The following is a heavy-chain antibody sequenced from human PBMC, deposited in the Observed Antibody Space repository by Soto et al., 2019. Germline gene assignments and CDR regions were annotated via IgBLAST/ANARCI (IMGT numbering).Heavy chain of an antibody. CDR3: AKDMWDLGISYFDY. Sequence: GGSLRLSCAASGFTFSSYGMHWVRQAPGKGLEWVTVISYDGSNKYYADSVKGRFTISRDNSKNTLYLQMNSLRAEDTAVYYCAKDMWDLGISYFDYWGQGTLVTVS. V-gene: IGHV3-30*18. CDR1: GFTFSSYG. J-gene: IGHJ4*02. CDR2: ISYDGSNK. D-gene: IGHD1-26*01.